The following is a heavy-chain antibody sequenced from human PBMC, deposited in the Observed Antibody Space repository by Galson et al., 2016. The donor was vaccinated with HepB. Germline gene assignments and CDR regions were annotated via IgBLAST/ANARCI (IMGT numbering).Heavy chain of an antibody. CDR3: ARGNTDGWYHDY. CDR2: VSAADDNT. J-gene: IGHJ4*02. Sequence: SVKVSCKASGYTFTSNAIHWVRQAPGQRLERLGWVSAADDNTRYSQNFQGRVTFTRDTSASTVYMELSALRPEDTATYFCARGNTDGWYHDYWGQGTLVIVSS. V-gene: IGHV1-3*01. D-gene: IGHD6-19*01. CDR1: GYTFTSNA.